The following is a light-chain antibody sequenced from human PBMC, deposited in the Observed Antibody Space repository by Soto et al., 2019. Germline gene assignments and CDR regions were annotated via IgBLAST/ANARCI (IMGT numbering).Light chain of an antibody. V-gene: IGKV1-39*01. J-gene: IGKJ3*01. CDR2: DAS. Sequence: DIQMTQSPAFLSVSVGEILTISCRASQTISTYLSWYQQKVGEAPTRLVYDASSLQGGVPARFSASGSGTDFTLIISVCQRADAAAYFCQQPSTLPFTFGPGTKVAI. CDR1: QTISTY. CDR3: QQPSTLPFT.